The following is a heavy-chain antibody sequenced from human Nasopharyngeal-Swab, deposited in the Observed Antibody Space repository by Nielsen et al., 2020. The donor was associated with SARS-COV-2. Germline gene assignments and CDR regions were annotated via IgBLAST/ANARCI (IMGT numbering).Heavy chain of an antibody. Sequence: SETLSLTCAVYGGSFSGYYWSWIRQPPGKGLEWIGEINHSGTTSYNPSLKSRVTISSDTSKNQCSLKLSSVTAADTAVYYCARGHRSISMIVVVIATAHFYFDSWGRGTLVTVTS. D-gene: IGHD3-22*01. CDR1: GGSFSGYY. CDR3: ARGHRSISMIVVVIATAHFYFDS. J-gene: IGHJ4*01. CDR2: INHSGTT. V-gene: IGHV4-34*01.